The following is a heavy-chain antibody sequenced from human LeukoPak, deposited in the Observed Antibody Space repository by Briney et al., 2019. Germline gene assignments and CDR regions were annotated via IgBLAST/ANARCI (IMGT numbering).Heavy chain of an antibody. V-gene: IGHV3-23*01. CDR3: AKNRWVGATEFDY. J-gene: IGHJ4*02. CDR2: ISGSGGST. Sequence: PGGSLRLSCAASGFTFSSYAMSWVRQAPGKGPEWVSAISGSGGSTYYADSVKGRFTISRDNSKNTLYLQMNSLRAEDTTVYYCAKNRWVGATEFDYWGQGTLATVSS. D-gene: IGHD1-26*01. CDR1: GFTFSSYA.